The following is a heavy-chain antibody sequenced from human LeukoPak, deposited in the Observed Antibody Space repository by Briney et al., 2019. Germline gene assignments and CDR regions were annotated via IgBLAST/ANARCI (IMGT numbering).Heavy chain of an antibody. CDR1: GFTVSSNY. J-gene: IGHJ4*02. D-gene: IGHD6-6*01. Sequence: GGSLRLSCAASGFTVSSNYMSWVRQAPGKGLEWVSVIYSGGSTYYADSVKGRFTISRDNSKNTLYLQMNSLRAEDTAVYYCARDLSFEYSSSPIDYWGQGTLVTVSS. V-gene: IGHV3-66*02. CDR2: IYSGGST. CDR3: ARDLSFEYSSSPIDY.